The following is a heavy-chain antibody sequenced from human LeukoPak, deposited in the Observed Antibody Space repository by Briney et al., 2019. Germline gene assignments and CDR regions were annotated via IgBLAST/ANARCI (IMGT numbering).Heavy chain of an antibody. Sequence: GGSLRLSCAASGFTFSTYAMSWVRQTPGEGLECVAAISGDNPGTYHANSVKGRFTISRDNSKNTLHLQMTGLRAEDTAIYYCAKASVGHCSGAFCYHFDSWGQGTLVTVSS. CDR1: GFTFSTYA. CDR2: ISGDNPGT. CDR3: AKASVGHCSGAFCYHFDS. J-gene: IGHJ4*02. D-gene: IGHD2-15*01. V-gene: IGHV3-23*01.